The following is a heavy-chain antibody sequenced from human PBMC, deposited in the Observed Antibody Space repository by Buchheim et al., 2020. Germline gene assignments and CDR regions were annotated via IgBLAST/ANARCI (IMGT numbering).Heavy chain of an antibody. CDR2: INWNAGST. V-gene: IGHV3-20*04. CDR3: ARRQGSNWSFDC. CDR1: GFTFDEYG. J-gene: IGHJ4*02. D-gene: IGHD6-13*01. Sequence: EVQLVESGGGVVPPGGSLRLSCAASGFTFDEYGMSWVRQAPGKGLEWVSGINWNAGSTGYADSVRGRFTISRDDAKNSLYLQMNSLTVEDTAFYYCARRQGSNWSFDCWGQGTL.